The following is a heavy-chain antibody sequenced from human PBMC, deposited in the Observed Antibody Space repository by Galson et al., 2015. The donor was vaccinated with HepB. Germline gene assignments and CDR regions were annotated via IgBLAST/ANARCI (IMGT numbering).Heavy chain of an antibody. CDR2: ISSSSYI. J-gene: IGHJ4*02. D-gene: IGHD3-10*01. V-gene: IGHV3-21*01. CDR1: GFTFSSYS. CDR3: ARDFGGVLWFGEYGAY. Sequence: SLRLSCAASGFTFSSYSMNWVRQAPGKGLEWVSSISSSSYIYYADSVKGRFTISRDNAKNSLYLQMNSLRAEDTAVYYCARDFGGVLWFGEYGAYWGQGTLVTVSS.